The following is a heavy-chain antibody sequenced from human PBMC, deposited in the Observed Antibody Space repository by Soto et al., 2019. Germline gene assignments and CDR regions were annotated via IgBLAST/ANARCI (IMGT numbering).Heavy chain of an antibody. V-gene: IGHV1-69*08. CDR2: IIPILGIA. J-gene: IGHJ3*02. CDR1: GGTFSSYT. CDR3: ARECAPASVRWHDAFDI. Sequence: QVQLVQSGAEVKKPGSSVKVSCKASGGTFSSYTISWVRQAPGQGLEWMGRIIPILGIANYAQKFQGRVTSTADKSTSKASMERSSLRSEDTSVYYCARECAPASVRWHDAFDIWGQGTMVTVSS. D-gene: IGHD3-10*01.